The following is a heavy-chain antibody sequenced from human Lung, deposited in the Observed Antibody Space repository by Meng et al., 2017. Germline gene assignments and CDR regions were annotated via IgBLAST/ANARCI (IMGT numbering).Heavy chain of an antibody. CDR1: GGSISSGGYY. Sequence: SETLSLTCTVSGGSISSGGYYWSWIRQHPGKGLEWIGYIYYSGSTYYNPSLKSRLTISVDTSQNQFSLNLNSVTAADTAMYYCASDQGYSASWFDPWGQGTLVTSPQ. D-gene: IGHD5-18*01. CDR2: IYYSGST. V-gene: IGHV4-31*03. J-gene: IGHJ5*02. CDR3: ASDQGYSASWFDP.